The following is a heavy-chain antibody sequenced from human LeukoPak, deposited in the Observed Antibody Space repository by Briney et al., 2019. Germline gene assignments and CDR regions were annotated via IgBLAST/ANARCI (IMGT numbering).Heavy chain of an antibody. V-gene: IGHV1-2*02. CDR2: INPKTGGT. D-gene: IGHD3-10*01. CDR3: ARDGRLTIFVRGIITEGSPPKN. CDR1: GYTFTDSY. J-gene: IGHJ4*02. Sequence: EASVKVSCKASGYTFTDSYMHWVRQAPGQGLEWMGWINPKTGGTNYAQRFQGRVTMTRDTSIRTAYMELNSLRSDDTAVYYCARDGRLTIFVRGIITEGSPPKNWGQGTLVTVSS.